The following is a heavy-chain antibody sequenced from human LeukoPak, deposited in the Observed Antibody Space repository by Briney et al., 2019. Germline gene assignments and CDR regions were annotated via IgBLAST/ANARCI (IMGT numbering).Heavy chain of an antibody. J-gene: IGHJ4*02. V-gene: IGHV4-59*01. CDR3: ARDRSNELDY. D-gene: IGHD4-11*01. Sequence: SETLSLTCTVSGGSISSYYWSRIRQPPGKGLEWIGYIYYSGSTNYNPSLKSRVTISVDTSKNQFSLKLSSVTAADTAVYYCARDRSNELDYWGQGTLVTVSS. CDR2: IYYSGST. CDR1: GGSISSYY.